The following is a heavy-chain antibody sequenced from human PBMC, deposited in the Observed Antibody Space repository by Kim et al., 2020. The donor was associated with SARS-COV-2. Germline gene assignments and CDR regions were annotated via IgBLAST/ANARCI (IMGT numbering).Heavy chain of an antibody. CDR3: ARGGSGSYLGYFDY. J-gene: IGHJ4*02. V-gene: IGHV3-23*01. Sequence: ADSVQGRFTISRDNSKNTLYLQMNSLRAEDTAVYYCARGGSGSYLGYFDYWGQGTLVTVSS. D-gene: IGHD1-26*01.